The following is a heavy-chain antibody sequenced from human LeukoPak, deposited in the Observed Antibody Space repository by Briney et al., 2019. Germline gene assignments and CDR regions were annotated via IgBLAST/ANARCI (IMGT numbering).Heavy chain of an antibody. CDR3: ARESHVTREDY. CDR1: GYTFTSYD. D-gene: IGHD3-10*01. V-gene: IGHV1-18*01. J-gene: IGHJ4*02. Sequence: ASVKVSRKASGYTFTSYDINWVRQATGQGLEWMGWISANDGNTDYPQKLQGRVTMTTDTSTSTAYMELRSLRSDDTAVYYCARESHVTREDYWGQGTLVTVSS. CDR2: ISANDGNT.